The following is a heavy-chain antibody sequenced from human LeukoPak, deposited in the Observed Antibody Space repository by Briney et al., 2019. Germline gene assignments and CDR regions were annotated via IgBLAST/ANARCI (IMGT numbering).Heavy chain of an antibody. CDR2: MYPANSDT. D-gene: IGHD3-16*01. V-gene: IGHV5-51*01. J-gene: IGHJ4*02. Sequence: GESLKISCKGSGYSFTSYWIGWVRQMPGKGLEWMGIMYPANSDTRYKPSSQGQVTMSADRSISTAYLQWSSLKASDTAIYYCATTRGGNYHWDYWGQGTLVTVSS. CDR1: GYSFTSYW. CDR3: ATTRGGNYHWDY.